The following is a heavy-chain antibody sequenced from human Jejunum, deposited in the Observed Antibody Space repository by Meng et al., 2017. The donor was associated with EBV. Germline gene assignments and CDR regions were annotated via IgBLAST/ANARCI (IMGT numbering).Heavy chain of an antibody. CDR1: GASIAGTNW. V-gene: IGHV4-4*02. CDR3: ARGNAYNVPSFDY. Sequence: QEPGHGLVPLSATLSLPCAVSGASIAGTNWWSWVRQPPGKGLEWIAEIWHGGNTNYNPALKSRVTISVDKSNNQFSLKLASVTAADTAVYFCARGNAYNVPSFDYWGQGTLVTVSS. CDR2: IWHGGNT. J-gene: IGHJ4*02. D-gene: IGHD5-24*01.